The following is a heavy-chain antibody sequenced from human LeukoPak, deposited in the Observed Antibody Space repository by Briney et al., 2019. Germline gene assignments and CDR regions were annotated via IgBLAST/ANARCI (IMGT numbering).Heavy chain of an antibody. J-gene: IGHJ4*02. V-gene: IGHV3-11*01. CDR1: GFTFSDYY. CDR3: ASRPYYDSSGYSFY. D-gene: IGHD3-22*01. CDR2: ISSSGSTI. Sequence: GGSLRLSCAASGFTFSDYYMSWIRQAPGKGLEWVSYISSSGSTIYYADSVKGRFTISRVNAKNSLYLQMNSLRAEDTAVYYCASRPYYDSSGYSFYWGQGTLVTVSS.